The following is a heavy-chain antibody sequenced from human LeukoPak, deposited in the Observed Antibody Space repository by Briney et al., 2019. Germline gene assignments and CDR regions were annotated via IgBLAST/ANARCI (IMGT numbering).Heavy chain of an antibody. CDR1: GYTFTSYD. CDR3: ARGVGTLGYCSSTSCYSFSVGWFDP. J-gene: IGHJ5*02. D-gene: IGHD2-2*01. CDR2: MNPNSGST. V-gene: IGHV1-8*01. Sequence: ASVKVSCKASGYTFTSYDINWVRQGTGQGLEWMGWMNPNSGSTGYAQKFQGRVTMTRNTSISTAYMELSSLRSEDTAVYYCARGVGTLGYCSSTSCYSFSVGWFDPWGQGTLVTVSS.